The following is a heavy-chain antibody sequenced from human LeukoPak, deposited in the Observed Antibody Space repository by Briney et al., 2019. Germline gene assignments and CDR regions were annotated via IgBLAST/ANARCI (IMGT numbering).Heavy chain of an antibody. CDR3: ARELLTYYYDSSGLPFDY. CDR1: GFTFSSYS. D-gene: IGHD3-22*01. V-gene: IGHV3-48*01. J-gene: IGHJ4*02. Sequence: GGSLRLSCAASGFTFSSYSMNWVRQAPGKGLEWVSYISSSSSTIYYADSVKGRFTISRDNGKNSLYLQMNSLRAEDTAVYYCARELLTYYYDSSGLPFDYWGQGTLVTVSS. CDR2: ISSSSSTI.